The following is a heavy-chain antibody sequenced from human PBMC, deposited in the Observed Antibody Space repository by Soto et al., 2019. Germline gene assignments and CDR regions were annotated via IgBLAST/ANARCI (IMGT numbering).Heavy chain of an antibody. CDR2: IYYSGST. D-gene: IGHD4-17*01. V-gene: IGHV4-31*03. CDR3: ARESGGDYALDY. J-gene: IGHJ4*02. Sequence: QVQLQESGPGLVKPSQTLSLTCTVSGGSISSGGYYWSWIRQHPGKGLEWIGYIYYSGSTYYNPSLQSRVTISVDTSKNRCSLKLSSVTAADTAVYYCARESGGDYALDYWGQGTLVTVSS. CDR1: GGSISSGGYY.